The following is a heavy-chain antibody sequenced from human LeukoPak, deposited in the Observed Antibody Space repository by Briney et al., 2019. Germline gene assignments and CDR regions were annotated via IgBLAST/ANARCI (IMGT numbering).Heavy chain of an antibody. Sequence: PSETLSLTCTVSGGSISSYYWSWIRQPPGKGLEWIGYIYYGGSTYYNPSLKSRVAISVDTSKNQFSLKLSSVTAADTDVYYCAVGYSFDYWGQGTLVTVSS. D-gene: IGHD3-22*01. V-gene: IGHV4-59*12. CDR3: AVGYSFDY. CDR1: GGSISSYY. J-gene: IGHJ4*02. CDR2: IYYGGST.